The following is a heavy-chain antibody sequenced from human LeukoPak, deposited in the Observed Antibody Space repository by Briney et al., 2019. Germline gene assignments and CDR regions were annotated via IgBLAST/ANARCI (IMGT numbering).Heavy chain of an antibody. CDR1: GGSISSYY. Sequence: SETLSLTCTVSGGSISSYYWSWIRQPPGKGLEWIGYIYYSGSTNYNPSLKSRVTISVDTSKNQFSLKLSSVTDADTAVYYCAVGYSSGWYGYWGQGTLVTVSS. J-gene: IGHJ4*02. V-gene: IGHV4-59*08. CDR3: AVGYSSGWYGY. CDR2: IYYSGST. D-gene: IGHD6-19*01.